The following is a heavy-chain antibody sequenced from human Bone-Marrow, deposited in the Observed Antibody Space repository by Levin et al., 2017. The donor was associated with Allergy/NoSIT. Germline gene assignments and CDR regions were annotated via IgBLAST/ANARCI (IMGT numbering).Heavy chain of an antibody. J-gene: IGHJ5*02. CDR2: IYYSGST. V-gene: IGHV4-31*03. CDR3: ARDSATMVRGVKRGDWFDP. CDR1: GGSISSGGYY. Sequence: SETLSLTCTVSGGSISSGGYYWSWIRQHPGKGLEWIGYIYYSGSTYYNPSLKSRVTISVDTSKNQFSLKLSSVTAADTAVYYCARDSATMVRGVKRGDWFDPWGQGTLVTVSS. D-gene: IGHD3-10*01.